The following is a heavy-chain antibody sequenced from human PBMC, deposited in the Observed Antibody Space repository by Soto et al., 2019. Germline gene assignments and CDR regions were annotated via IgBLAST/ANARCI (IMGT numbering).Heavy chain of an antibody. D-gene: IGHD3-16*01. CDR2: IIPIYGTA. CDR1: GGTFSSFT. CDR3: AIYRRAGWDSCYYYAKDV. J-gene: IGHJ6*02. V-gene: IGHV1-69*01. Sequence: QVQLVQSGAEVKKPGSSVKVSCKASGGTFSSFTISWVRQVPGQGLEWMGGIIPIYGTANYAQKFQGRVTITADASTRTDSMEMSSMRFENMAAYYCAIYRRAGWDSCYYYAKDVWGQGTLVTVSS.